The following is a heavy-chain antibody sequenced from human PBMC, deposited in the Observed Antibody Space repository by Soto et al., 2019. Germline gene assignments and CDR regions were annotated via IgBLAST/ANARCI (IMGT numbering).Heavy chain of an antibody. CDR2: ISSSGSTI. J-gene: IGHJ4*02. D-gene: IGHD2-15*01. Sequence: GGSLRLSCAASGFTFSDYYMSWIRQAPGKGLEWVSYISSSGSTIYYADSVKGRFTISRDNAKNSLYLQMNSLRAEDTAVYYCARDLTPRSSSADIVGYWGQGTLVTVSS. CDR3: ARDLTPRSSSADIVGY. CDR1: GFTFSDYY. V-gene: IGHV3-11*01.